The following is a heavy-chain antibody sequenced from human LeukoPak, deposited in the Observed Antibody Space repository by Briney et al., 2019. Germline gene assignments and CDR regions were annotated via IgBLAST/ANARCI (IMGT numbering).Heavy chain of an antibody. CDR1: GYTFTSYD. CDR3: AREGSGSYERPTWFDP. Sequence: ASVKVSCKASGYTFTSYDINWVRQATGQGLEWMGWMKPNSGNTGYAQKFQGRVTMTRNTSISTAYMELSSLRSEDTAVYYCAREGSGSYERPTWFDPWGQGTLVTVSS. V-gene: IGHV1-8*01. CDR2: MKPNSGNT. D-gene: IGHD3-10*01. J-gene: IGHJ5*02.